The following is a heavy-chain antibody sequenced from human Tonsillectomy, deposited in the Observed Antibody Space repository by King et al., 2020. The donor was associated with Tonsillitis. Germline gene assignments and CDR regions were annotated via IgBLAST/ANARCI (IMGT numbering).Heavy chain of an antibody. CDR3: ARGSGSWPNWFDS. CDR1: GFTFGPST. D-gene: IGHD3-10*01. CDR2: INSNGGST. J-gene: IGHJ5*01. V-gene: IGHV3-64*01. Sequence: QLVQSGGGLVQPGGSLRLSCAASGFTFGPSTMHWASQTTGRGLEHLSAINSNGGSTYSANSVKGRFTISRDNTKDTLYLQMGSLRHEDTAVYYCARGSGSWPNWFDSWGQGTLVTVSS.